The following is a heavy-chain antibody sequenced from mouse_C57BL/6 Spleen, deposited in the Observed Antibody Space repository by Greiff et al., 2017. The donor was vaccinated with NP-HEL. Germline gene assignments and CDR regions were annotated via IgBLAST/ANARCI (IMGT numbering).Heavy chain of an antibody. CDR1: GYTFTSYW. CDR3: ARWGYGSSLFAY. D-gene: IGHD1-1*01. J-gene: IGHJ3*01. V-gene: IGHV1-61*01. Sequence: VQLQQPGAELVRPGSSVKLSCKASGYTFTSYWMAWVKQRPGQGLEWIGNIYPSDSETHYNQKFKDKATLTVDKSSSTAYMQLSSLTSEDSAVYYCARWGYGSSLFAYWGQGTLVTVSA. CDR2: IYPSDSET.